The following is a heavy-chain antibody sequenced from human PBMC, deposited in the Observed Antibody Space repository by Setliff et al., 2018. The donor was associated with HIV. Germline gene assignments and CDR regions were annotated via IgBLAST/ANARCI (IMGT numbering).Heavy chain of an antibody. V-gene: IGHV4-39*02. D-gene: IGHD6-19*01. J-gene: IGHJ4*02. CDR2: MYYTGST. Sequence: SETLSLTCTVSGGSTDSGSYYWAWIRQPPGKGLEWIGSMYYTGSTYYNPSLKSRVTISIDTSKNQFSLKLNSVTADDTAMYYCARDGGSSGWYFVLGYSDYWGPGTLVTVSS. CDR3: ARDGGSSGWYFVLGYSDY. CDR1: GGSTDSGSYY.